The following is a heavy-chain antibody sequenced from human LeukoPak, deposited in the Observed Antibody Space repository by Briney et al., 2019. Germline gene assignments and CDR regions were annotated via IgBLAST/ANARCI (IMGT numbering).Heavy chain of an antibody. CDR2: ISYDGSNK. D-gene: IGHD6-13*01. V-gene: IGHV3-30-3*01. CDR3: ARDQFHLYSSSWLYYYYYGMDV. J-gene: IGHJ6*02. Sequence: GGSLRLSCAASGFTFSSYAMHWVRQAPGKGLEWVAVISYDGSNKYYADSVKGRFTISRDNAKNSLYLQMNSLRAEDTAVYYCARDQFHLYSSSWLYYYYYGMDVWGQGTTVTVSS. CDR1: GFTFSSYA.